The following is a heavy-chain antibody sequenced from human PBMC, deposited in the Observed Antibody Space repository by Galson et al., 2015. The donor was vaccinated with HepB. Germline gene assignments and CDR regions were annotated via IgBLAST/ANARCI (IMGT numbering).Heavy chain of an antibody. Sequence: PALVKPTQTLTLTCTFSGFSLSTTGVGVGWIRQPPGKALEWLALIFWDDDKRYSPSLKSRLTITRDTSKNQVVLTMANMDPVDTATYYCTHINLLVLSYWGQGTLVTVSS. D-gene: IGHD2-8*02. CDR3: THINLLVLSY. J-gene: IGHJ4*02. CDR1: GFSLSTTGVG. CDR2: IFWDDDK. V-gene: IGHV2-5*02.